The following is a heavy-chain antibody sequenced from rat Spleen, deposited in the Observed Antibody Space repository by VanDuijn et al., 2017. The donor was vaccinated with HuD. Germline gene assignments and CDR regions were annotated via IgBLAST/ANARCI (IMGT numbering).Heavy chain of an antibody. Sequence: EVQLVESGGGAVQPGRSMKLSCAASGLSFSNYDMAWVRQAPTKGLEWVASISYDGTATYYRDSVKGRFTISRDNAKSTLYLQMDSLRSEDTATYYCARHYYDGTYFYGFAYWGQGTLVTVSS. D-gene: IGHD1-12*02. V-gene: IGHV5-7*01. CDR1: GLSFSNYD. CDR2: ISYDGTAT. J-gene: IGHJ3*01. CDR3: ARHYYDGTYFYGFAY.